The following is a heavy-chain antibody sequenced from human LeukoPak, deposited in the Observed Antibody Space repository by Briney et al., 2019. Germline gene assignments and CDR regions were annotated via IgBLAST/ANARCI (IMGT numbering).Heavy chain of an antibody. D-gene: IGHD3-22*01. J-gene: IGHJ3*02. CDR1: GFTVSSNS. CDR2: IYSGTI. V-gene: IGHV3-66*03. CDR3: ARGRGVVISAFDI. Sequence: GGSLRLSCTVSGFTVSSNSMSWVRQAPGKGLEWVSFIYSGTIHYSDSVKGRFTISRDNSKNTLYLQMNSLRAEDTAVYYCARGRGVVISAFDIWGQGTMVTVSS.